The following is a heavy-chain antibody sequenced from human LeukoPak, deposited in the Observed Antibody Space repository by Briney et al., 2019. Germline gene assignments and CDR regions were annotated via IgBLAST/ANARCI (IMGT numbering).Heavy chain of an antibody. V-gene: IGHV3-7*01. Sequence: GGSLRLSCAASGFTFSNAWMSWVRQAAGKGLEWVANINPDGGTEYYVGSGKGRFTISRDNAKSSLYLEMNSLRDEDTAVYYCARGDSSTGWWFDPWGQGTRVTVSS. J-gene: IGHJ5*02. CDR3: ARGDSSTGWWFDP. D-gene: IGHD6-13*01. CDR1: GFTFSNAW. CDR2: INPDGGTE.